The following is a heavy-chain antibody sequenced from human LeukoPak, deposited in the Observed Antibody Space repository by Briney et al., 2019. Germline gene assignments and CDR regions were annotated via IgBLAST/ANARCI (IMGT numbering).Heavy chain of an antibody. CDR1: GDFITAYY. Sequence: SETLSLTCSVSGDFITAYYWSWIRQSPGKGLEWIGYVYYTGSTEYNPSLRSRVTISLEKSKHQFSLDLTSVTAADTAVYYCASNTGTVFDYWGQGALVTVSS. V-gene: IGHV4-59*01. D-gene: IGHD7-27*01. CDR3: ASNTGTVFDY. J-gene: IGHJ4*02. CDR2: VYYTGST.